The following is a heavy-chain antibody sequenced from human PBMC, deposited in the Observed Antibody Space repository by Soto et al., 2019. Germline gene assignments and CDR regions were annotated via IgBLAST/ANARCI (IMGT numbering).Heavy chain of an antibody. CDR2: VNIYRGTT. D-gene: IGHD5-18*01. J-gene: IGHJ4*02. CDR1: GYTFTDYG. Sequence: QVQLVQSGAEVRKPGASVKVSCKASGYTFTDYGISWVRQTPGQGLQWMGWVNIYRGTTNYAQKFQDRVTMTTDTSTSTAYLELRSLRSDDTAVYYCAREWGGYSYGDSWGQGTLVTVSS. CDR3: AREWGGYSYGDS. V-gene: IGHV1-18*01.